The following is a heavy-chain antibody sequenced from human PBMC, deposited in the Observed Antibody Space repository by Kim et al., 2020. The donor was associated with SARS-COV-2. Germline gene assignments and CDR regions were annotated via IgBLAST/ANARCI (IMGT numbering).Heavy chain of an antibody. V-gene: IGHV3-30*01. Sequence: DSVKGRSTISRNNSKNTLYLQMTSLRPEDTALYYCVREASDDGSLSGAFDIWGQGTMVTVSS. D-gene: IGHD3-10*01. CDR3: VREASDDGSLSGAFDI. J-gene: IGHJ3*02.